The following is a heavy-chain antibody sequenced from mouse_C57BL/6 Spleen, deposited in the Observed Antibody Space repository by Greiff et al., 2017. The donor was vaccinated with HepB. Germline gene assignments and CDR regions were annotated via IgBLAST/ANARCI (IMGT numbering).Heavy chain of an antibody. CDR2: ISSGSSTI. J-gene: IGHJ3*01. CDR3: ASLYVGAY. V-gene: IGHV5-17*01. CDR1: GFTFSDYG. Sequence: EVKLEESGAGLVKPGGSLKLSCAASGFTFSDYGMHWVRQAPEKGLEWVAYISSGSSTIYYADTVKGRFTISRDNAKNTLFLQMTSLRSEDTAMYYCASLYVGAYWGPGTLVTFST. D-gene: IGHD1-1*01.